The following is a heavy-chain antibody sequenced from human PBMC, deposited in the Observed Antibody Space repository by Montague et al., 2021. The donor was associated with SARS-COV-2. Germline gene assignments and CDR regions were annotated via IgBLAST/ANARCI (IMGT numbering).Heavy chain of an antibody. J-gene: IGHJ4*02. Sequence: TLSLTCTVSGGSISSSSYYWSWIRQPAGKGLEWIGRIYTSGTTDYSFSLKSRVTISVDTSKNQFSLKLTSVTAADTAVYYCARAHSGSWAQLDNWGQGSLVTVSS. CDR2: IYTSGTT. CDR1: GGSISSSSYY. D-gene: IGHD5-12*01. CDR3: ARAHSGSWAQLDN. V-gene: IGHV4-61*02.